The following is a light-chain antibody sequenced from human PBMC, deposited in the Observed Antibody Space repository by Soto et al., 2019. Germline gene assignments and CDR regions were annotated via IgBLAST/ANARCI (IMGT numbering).Light chain of an antibody. CDR3: QQRSNWPPIT. J-gene: IGKJ5*01. V-gene: IGKV3-11*01. Sequence: EIVLKQSPDTLSLSPGERATLSCRASQTVSSYLLWYQQKPGQAPRLLIHDASHRAAGIPARFSGSGFGTDFTLTISSLEPEDAAVYYCQQRSNWPPITFGQGTRLE. CDR1: QTVSSY. CDR2: DAS.